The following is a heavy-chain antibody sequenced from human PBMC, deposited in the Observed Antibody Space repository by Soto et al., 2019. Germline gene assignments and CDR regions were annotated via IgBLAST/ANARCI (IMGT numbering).Heavy chain of an antibody. CDR1: GGSISSYY. CDR3: ARGRMVLSNSLAY. D-gene: IGHD4-4*01. V-gene: IGHV4-59*12. Sequence: SETLSLTCTVSGGSISSYYWSWIRQPPGKGLEWIGYIYYSGSTNYNPSLKSRVTISVDTSKNQFSLKLSSVTAADTAVYYCARGRMVLSNSLAYWGQGTLVTVYS. CDR2: IYYSGST. J-gene: IGHJ4*02.